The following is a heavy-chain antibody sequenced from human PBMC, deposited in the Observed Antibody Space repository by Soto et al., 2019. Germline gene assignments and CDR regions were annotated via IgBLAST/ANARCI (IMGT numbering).Heavy chain of an antibody. V-gene: IGHV5-51*01. CDR1: GYSFTSYW. D-gene: IGHD2-2*03. CDR2: IYPGDSDT. CDR3: YGYCSSTSCYAGARY. Sequence: GESLKISCKGSGYSFTSYWIGWVRQMPGKGLEWMGIIYPGDSDTRYSPSFQGQVTISADKSISTAYLQWSSLKASDTAMYYCYGYCSSTSCYAGARYWGQGTLVTVSS. J-gene: IGHJ4*02.